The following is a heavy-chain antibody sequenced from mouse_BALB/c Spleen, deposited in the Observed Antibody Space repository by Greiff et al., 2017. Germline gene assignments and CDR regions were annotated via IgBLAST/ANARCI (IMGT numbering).Heavy chain of an antibody. CDR3: NARDYGNYGHFDY. J-gene: IGHJ2*01. V-gene: IGHV14-4*02. CDR1: GFNIKDYY. Sequence: EVQLQESGAELVRSGASVKLSCTASGFNIKDYYMHWVKQRPEQGLEWIGWIDPENGDTEYAPKFQGKATMTADTSSNTAYLQLSSLTSEDTAVYYCNARDYGNYGHFDYWGQGTTLTVSS. CDR2: IDPENGDT. D-gene: IGHD2-1*01.